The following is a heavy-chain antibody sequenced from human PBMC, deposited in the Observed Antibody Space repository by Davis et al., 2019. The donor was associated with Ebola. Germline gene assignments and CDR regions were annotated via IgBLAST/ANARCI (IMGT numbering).Heavy chain of an antibody. V-gene: IGHV3-7*03. Sequence: PGGSLRLSCAASGFTFSSYWMSWVRQAPGKGLEWVANIKQDGSEKYYVDSVKGRFTISRDNAKNSLYLQMNSLRAEDTAVYYCATPGAASRRWAMDVWGPGTTVTVSS. CDR3: ATPGAASRRWAMDV. CDR2: IKQDGSEK. J-gene: IGHJ6*02. D-gene: IGHD1-26*01. CDR1: GFTFSSYW.